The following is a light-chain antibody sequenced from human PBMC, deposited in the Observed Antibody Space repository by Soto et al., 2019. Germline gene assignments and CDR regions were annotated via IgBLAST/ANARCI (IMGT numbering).Light chain of an antibody. CDR3: SSYTSSSTYV. V-gene: IGLV2-14*01. CDR2: DVT. Sequence: QSALTQPASVSGSPGQSVTISCTGTSSDVGGYDYVSWYQHHPGKAPKLVIYDVTYRPSGVSDRFSGSKSANTASLTISGLQAEDEDDYYCSSYTSSSTYVFGTGTKVTVL. CDR1: SSDVGGYDY. J-gene: IGLJ1*01.